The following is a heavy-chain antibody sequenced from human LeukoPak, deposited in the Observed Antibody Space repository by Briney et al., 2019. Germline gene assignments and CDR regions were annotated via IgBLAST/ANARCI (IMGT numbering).Heavy chain of an antibody. V-gene: IGHV1-2*02. Sequence: ASVKVSCKASGYTFTGYYMHWVRQAPGQGLEWMGWINPNSGGTNYAQKFQGRVTMTRDTSISTAYMELSRLRSDDTAVYYCARNRAVVAALRSNYYYYMDVWGKGTTVTVSS. J-gene: IGHJ6*03. CDR2: INPNSGGT. CDR1: GYTFTGYY. D-gene: IGHD2-15*01. CDR3: ARNRAVVAALRSNYYYYMDV.